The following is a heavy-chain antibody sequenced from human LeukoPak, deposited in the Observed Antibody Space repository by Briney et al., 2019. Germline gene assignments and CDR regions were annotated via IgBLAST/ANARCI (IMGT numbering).Heavy chain of an antibody. CDR3: ARDSWYGMDV. J-gene: IGHJ6*02. CDR2: INPNSGGT. Sequence: MHWVRXAXGQGLEWMGWINPNSGGTNYAQKFQGRVTMTRDTSISTAYMELSRLRSDDTAVYYCARDSWYGMDVWGQGTAVTVSS. V-gene: IGHV1-2*02.